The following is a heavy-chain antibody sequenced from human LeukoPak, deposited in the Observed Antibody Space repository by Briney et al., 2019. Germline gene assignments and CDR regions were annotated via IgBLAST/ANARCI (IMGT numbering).Heavy chain of an antibody. Sequence: GGSLRLSCAASGFTFSSYGMHGVRQAPGKGLEGVAVIWYEGSNKYYADSVKGRFTISRDNSKNTMDLQMNSLRAEDTAVYYCAREQYGSDDALDIWGQGTMVTVSS. V-gene: IGHV3-33*01. CDR1: GFTFSSYG. D-gene: IGHD4-17*01. CDR2: IWYEGSNK. CDR3: AREQYGSDDALDI. J-gene: IGHJ3*02.